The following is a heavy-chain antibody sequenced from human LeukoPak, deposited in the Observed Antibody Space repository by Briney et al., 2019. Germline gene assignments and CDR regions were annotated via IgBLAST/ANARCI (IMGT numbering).Heavy chain of an antibody. Sequence: SETLSLTCTVSGGSISSSSYYWGWIRQPPGKGLEWIGSIYYSGSTYYNPSLKSRVTISVDTSKNQFSLRLSSVTAADTAVYYCARLLLRGNWFDPWGQGTLVTVSS. CDR3: ARLLLRGNWFDP. J-gene: IGHJ5*02. CDR1: GGSISSSSYY. D-gene: IGHD2-15*01. CDR2: IYYSGST. V-gene: IGHV4-39*01.